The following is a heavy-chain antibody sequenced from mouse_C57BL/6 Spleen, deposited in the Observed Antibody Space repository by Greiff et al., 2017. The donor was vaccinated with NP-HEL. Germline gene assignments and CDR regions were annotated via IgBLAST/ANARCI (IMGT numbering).Heavy chain of an antibody. CDR3: ARSRDGGHYFDY. V-gene: IGHV1-81*01. Sequence: VQLQQSGAELARPGASVKLSCKASGYTFTSYGISWVKQRTGQGLEWIGEIYPRSGNTYYNEKFKGKATLTADKSSSTAYMELRSLTSEDSAVYFCARSRDGGHYFDYWGQGTTLTVSS. J-gene: IGHJ2*01. CDR2: IYPRSGNT. D-gene: IGHD3-3*01. CDR1: GYTFTSYG.